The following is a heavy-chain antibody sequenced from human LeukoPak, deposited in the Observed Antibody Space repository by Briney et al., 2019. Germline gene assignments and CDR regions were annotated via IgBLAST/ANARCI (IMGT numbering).Heavy chain of an antibody. D-gene: IGHD3-22*01. V-gene: IGHV1-69-2*01. CDR1: GYTFTDYY. CDR3: ATAYYYDSSGPLDY. CDR2: VDPEDGET. Sequence: ASVKVSCKVSGYTFTDYYMHWVQQAPGKGLEWMGLVDPEDGETIYAEKFQGRVTITADTSTDTAYMELSSLRSEDTAVYYCATAYYYDSSGPLDYWGQGTLVTVSS. J-gene: IGHJ4*02.